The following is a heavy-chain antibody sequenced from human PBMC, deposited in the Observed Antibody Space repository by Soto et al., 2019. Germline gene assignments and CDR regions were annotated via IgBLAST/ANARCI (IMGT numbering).Heavy chain of an antibody. CDR3: ARGGSNYGANAFDI. CDR1: GGSVSGYY. J-gene: IGHJ3*02. CDR2: IYYIGTT. Sequence: PSQTLPLTCTVCGGSVSGYYWNWSRQPPGKGLEHIRHIYYIGTTSYNPSLKSRATISVDTSKSQYSLELTSVTAADTPMYFCARGGSNYGANAFDIGHQGTMVDVSS. D-gene: IGHD5-18*01. V-gene: IGHV4-59*02.